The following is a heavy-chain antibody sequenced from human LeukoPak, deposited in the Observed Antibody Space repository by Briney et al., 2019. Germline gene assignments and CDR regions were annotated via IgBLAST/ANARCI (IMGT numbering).Heavy chain of an antibody. J-gene: IGHJ6*02. Sequence: GASVKVSCKASGYTFTGYYMHWVRQAPGQGLEWMGWINPNSGGTNYAQKFQGRVTMTRDTSISTAYMELSRLRSDDTAVYYCAREAAATQGYYYYYGMDVWGQGTTVTVSS. CDR3: AREAAATQGYYYYYGMDV. D-gene: IGHD6-13*01. CDR1: GYTFTGYY. V-gene: IGHV1-2*02. CDR2: INPNSGGT.